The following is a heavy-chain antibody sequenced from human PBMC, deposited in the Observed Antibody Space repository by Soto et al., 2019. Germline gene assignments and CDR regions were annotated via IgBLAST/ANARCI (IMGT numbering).Heavy chain of an antibody. J-gene: IGHJ4*02. CDR3: ARGRAAAGIVFDY. V-gene: IGHV4-59*01. Sequence: ETLSLSCTVSVGSISSYYWSWIRQPPGKGLEWIGYIYYSGSTNYNPSLKSRVTTSVDTSKNQFSLKLSSVTAADTAVYYCARGRAAAGIVFDYWGQGTLVTVSS. CDR1: VGSISSYY. CDR2: IYYSGST. D-gene: IGHD6-13*01.